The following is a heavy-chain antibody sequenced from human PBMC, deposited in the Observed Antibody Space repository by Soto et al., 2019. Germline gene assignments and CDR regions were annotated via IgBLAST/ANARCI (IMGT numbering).Heavy chain of an antibody. CDR1: GFIISSNW. CDR3: ARGPSGWYGFDD. D-gene: IGHD6-19*01. V-gene: IGHV3-74*01. J-gene: IGHJ5*02. CDR2: INSDGSTT. Sequence: EVQLVESGGGLVQPGGSLRLSCADSGFIISSNWMHWVRQAPGKGLVWVSRINSDGSTTSYADSVKGRFTISRDNAKNTLYLQMNSLRAEDTAVYYCARGPSGWYGFDDWGQGTLVTVSS.